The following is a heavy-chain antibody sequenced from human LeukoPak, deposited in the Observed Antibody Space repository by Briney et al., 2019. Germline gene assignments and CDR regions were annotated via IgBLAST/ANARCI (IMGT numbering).Heavy chain of an antibody. J-gene: IGHJ4*02. V-gene: IGHV4-61*02. CDR1: GGSISSTSYY. CDR2: IYTSGST. D-gene: IGHD6-13*01. Sequence: SETLSLTCTVSGGSISSTSYYWGWIRQSPGKGLEWLGRIYTSGSTNYNPSLKSRVTIPVDTSKNQFSLKLSSVTAPDTAVYYCARFSFSSSDFDYWGQGTLVTVSS. CDR3: ARFSFSSSDFDY.